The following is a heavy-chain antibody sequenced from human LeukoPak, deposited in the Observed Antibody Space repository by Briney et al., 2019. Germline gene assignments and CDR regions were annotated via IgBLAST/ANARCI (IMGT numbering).Heavy chain of an antibody. J-gene: IGHJ4*02. CDR2: INPNSGGT. D-gene: IGHD6-13*01. Sequence: ASVEVSCKASGYTFTGYYMHWVRQAPGQGLEWMGWINPNSGGTNYAQKFQGWVTMTRDTSISTAYMELSRLRSDDTAVYYCARTRGNIAAAGTGGDWGFDYWGQGTLVTVSS. CDR3: ARTRGNIAAAGTGGDWGFDY. V-gene: IGHV1-2*04. CDR1: GYTFTGYY.